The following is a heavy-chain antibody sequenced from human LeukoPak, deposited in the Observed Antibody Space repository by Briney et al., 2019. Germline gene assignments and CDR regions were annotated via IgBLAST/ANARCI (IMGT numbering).Heavy chain of an antibody. D-gene: IGHD3-3*01. J-gene: IGHJ3*02. V-gene: IGHV3-74*01. Sequence: GGSLRLSCAASGFTFSSYWMPWVRQAPGKELVWVSRINSDGSSTSYADSVKGRFTISRDNAKNTLYLQMNSLRAEDTAVYYCARDPRTPYTIFGVVIIGHDAFDIWGQGTMVTVSS. CDR1: GFTFSSYW. CDR2: INSDGSST. CDR3: ARDPRTPYTIFGVVIIGHDAFDI.